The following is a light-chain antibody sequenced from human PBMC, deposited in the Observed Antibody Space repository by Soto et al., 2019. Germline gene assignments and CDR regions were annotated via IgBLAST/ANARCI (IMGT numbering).Light chain of an antibody. CDR3: CSYAGSSTFV. J-gene: IGLJ2*01. V-gene: IGLV2-23*02. CDR2: EVS. CDR1: SSDVGGYNY. Sequence: QSALTQPASVSGSPGQSITISCTGTSSDVGGYNYVSWYQQHPGKAPKLMISEVSNRPSGVSNRFSGSKSGNTASLTISGLQAEDEADYYCCSYAGSSTFVFGGGTKLTVL.